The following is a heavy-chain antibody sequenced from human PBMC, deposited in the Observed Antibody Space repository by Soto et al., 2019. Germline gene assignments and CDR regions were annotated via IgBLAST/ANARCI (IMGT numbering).Heavy chain of an antibody. J-gene: IGHJ5*02. CDR1: GGTFSSYA. V-gene: IGHV1-69*01. CDR2: IIPIFGTA. Sequence: QVQLVQSGAEVKKPGSSVKVSCKASGGTFSSYAISWVRRAPGQGLEWMGGIIPIFGTANYAQKFQGRVTITADESTSTAYMELSSLRSEDTAVYYCARVMGGIAAALGWFDPWGQGTLVTVSS. CDR3: ARVMGGIAAALGWFDP. D-gene: IGHD6-13*01.